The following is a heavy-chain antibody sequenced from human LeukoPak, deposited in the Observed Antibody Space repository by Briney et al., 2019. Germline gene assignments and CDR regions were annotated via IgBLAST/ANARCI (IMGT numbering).Heavy chain of an antibody. CDR3: AKDLYTSRYACCFDY. Sequence: GGSLRLSCAASKFTFSDYAMSWVRQAPGKGLEWVSSISGSGVSTYYADSVKGRFTISRDNPKNTLYLQMNSLRAEDTAVYYCAKDLYTSRYACCFDYWGQGTLVTVSS. CDR2: ISGSGVST. D-gene: IGHD6-13*01. V-gene: IGHV3-23*01. CDR1: KFTFSDYA. J-gene: IGHJ4*02.